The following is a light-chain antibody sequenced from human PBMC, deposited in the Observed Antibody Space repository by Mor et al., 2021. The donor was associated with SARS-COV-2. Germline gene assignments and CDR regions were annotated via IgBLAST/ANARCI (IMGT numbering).Light chain of an antibody. V-gene: IGKV1-5*03. CDR1: QSISSW. J-gene: IGKJ1*01. CDR2: KAS. Sequence: RASQSISSWLAWYQQKPGKAPKLLIYKASSLESGVPSRFSGSGSGTEFTLTISSLQPDDFATYYCQQYNSYPWT. CDR3: QQYNSYPWT.